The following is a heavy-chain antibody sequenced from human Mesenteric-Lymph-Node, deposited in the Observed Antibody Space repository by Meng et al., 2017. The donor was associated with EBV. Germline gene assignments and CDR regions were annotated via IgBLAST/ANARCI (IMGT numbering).Heavy chain of an antibody. CDR2: IFHSGTT. CDR1: GGSISSPNW. Sequence: QWQQQDAGPGLVMPSGTLSPPSVGSGGSISSPNWWSWVRQPPGKGLEWIGEIFHSGTTDYSPSLKSRVTMSIDKSRNQFSLKLNSVTAADTAVYYCATVGGSFDFWIWGQGALVTASS. J-gene: IGHJ4*02. CDR3: ATVGGSFDFWI. D-gene: IGHD3-3*01. V-gene: IGHV4-4*02.